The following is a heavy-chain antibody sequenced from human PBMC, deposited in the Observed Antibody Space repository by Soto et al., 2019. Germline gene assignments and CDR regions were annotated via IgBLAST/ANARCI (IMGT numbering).Heavy chain of an antibody. CDR3: ARGCGGGSCYSDWDY. CDR1: GFSVSNKY. J-gene: IGHJ4*02. Sequence: GGSLRLCCVVSGFSVSNKYMSWVRQAPEMGLEWVSVLYTGGTIFYTDSVRGRFTISRDSSKNTLYLQMNSLRAEDTAVYYCARGCGGGSCYSDWDYWGQGTLVTVSS. V-gene: IGHV3-53*01. CDR2: LYTGGTI. D-gene: IGHD2-15*01.